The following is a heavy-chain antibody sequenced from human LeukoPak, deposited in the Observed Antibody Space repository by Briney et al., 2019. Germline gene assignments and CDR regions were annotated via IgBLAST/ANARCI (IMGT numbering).Heavy chain of an antibody. CDR2: ISSSGSTI. CDR1: GFTFSSYE. D-gene: IGHD3-22*01. V-gene: IGHV3-48*03. Sequence: GGSLRLSXAASGFTFSSYEMNWVRQAPGKGLEWVSYISSSGSTIYYADSVKGRFTISRDNAKNSLYLQMNSLRAEDTAVYYCARADRSTSYYDSSGSNDAFDIWGQGTMVTVSS. J-gene: IGHJ3*02. CDR3: ARADRSTSYYDSSGSNDAFDI.